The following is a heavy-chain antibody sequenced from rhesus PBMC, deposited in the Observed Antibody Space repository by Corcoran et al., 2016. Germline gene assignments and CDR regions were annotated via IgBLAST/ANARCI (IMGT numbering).Heavy chain of an antibody. CDR2: IYGSGGSN. CDR3: AWGFYYHESGHSDY. J-gene: IGHJ4*01. D-gene: IGHD3-28*01. Sequence: QAQLQESGPYVVKPSETMSLTCAVSVGSITVYYYFSWIRQPPGNGLEWIGSIYGSGGSNNYNPSPKSRVTLSVDTSKNQLSLKLSSVTAADTAVYYCAWGFYYHESGHSDYWGQGVLVTVSS. CDR1: VGSITVYYY. V-gene: IGHV4S14*01.